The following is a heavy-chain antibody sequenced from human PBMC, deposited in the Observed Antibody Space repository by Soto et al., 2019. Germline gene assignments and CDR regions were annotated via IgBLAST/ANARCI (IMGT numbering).Heavy chain of an antibody. Sequence: PGGSLRLSCAASGFAFSSYGMNWVRQAPGKGLEWISYISCNRNTIYYADSVKGRFTISRDNSKNTLYLQMNSLRGEDTAVYYCARGAPSLVPRGYYFDYWGQGTLVTVSS. CDR3: ARGAPSLVPRGYYFDY. CDR2: ISCNRNTI. J-gene: IGHJ4*02. CDR1: GFAFSSYG. D-gene: IGHD3-16*01. V-gene: IGHV3-48*01.